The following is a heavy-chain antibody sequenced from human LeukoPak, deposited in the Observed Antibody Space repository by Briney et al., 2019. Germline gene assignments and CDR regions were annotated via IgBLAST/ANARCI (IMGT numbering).Heavy chain of an antibody. CDR1: GFTFSSYG. V-gene: IGHV3-33*06. D-gene: IGHD3-22*01. CDR2: IWYDGSNK. CDR3: AKSKRRHDSSGYARGGYYYYYYMDV. J-gene: IGHJ6*03. Sequence: GRSLRLSCAASGFTFSSYGMHWVRQAPGKGLEWVAVIWYDGSNKYYADSVKGRFTISRDNSKNTLYLQMNSLRAEDTAVYYRAKSKRRHDSSGYARGGYYYYYYMDVWGKGTTVTVSS.